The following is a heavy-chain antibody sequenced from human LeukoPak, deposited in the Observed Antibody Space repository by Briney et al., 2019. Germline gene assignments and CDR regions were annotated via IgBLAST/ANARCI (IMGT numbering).Heavy chain of an antibody. J-gene: IGHJ4*02. V-gene: IGHV3-7*01. CDR1: GFTFSRYW. CDR2: IRQDGSDK. D-gene: IGHD2-21*02. CDR3: ARDWGDGFDY. Sequence: GGSLRLSCTASGFTFSRYWMTWVRQGPGKGLEWVANIRQDGSDKYYVDSVKGRFTISRDNAKNSLYLQMNSLRGEDTAVYYCARDWGDGFDYRGQGTLVTVSS.